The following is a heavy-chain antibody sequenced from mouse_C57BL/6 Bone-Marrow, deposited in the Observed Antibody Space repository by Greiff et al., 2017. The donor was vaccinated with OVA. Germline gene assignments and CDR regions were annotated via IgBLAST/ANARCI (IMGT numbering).Heavy chain of an antibody. Sequence: QVQLQQSGAELARPGASVKLSCKASGYTFTSYGISWVKQRTGQGLEWIGEIYPRSGNTYYNEKFKGKATLTADKSSSTVYMELRSLTSEDSAVYFCAKENYSSIFAYWGQGTLVTVSA. CDR2: IYPRSGNT. D-gene: IGHD2-5*01. J-gene: IGHJ3*01. CDR1: GYTFTSYG. V-gene: IGHV1-81*01. CDR3: AKENYSSIFAY.